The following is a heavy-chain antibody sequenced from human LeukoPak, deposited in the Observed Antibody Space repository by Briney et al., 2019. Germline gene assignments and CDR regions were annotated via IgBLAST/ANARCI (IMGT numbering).Heavy chain of an antibody. D-gene: IGHD5-18*01. V-gene: IGHV1-2*02. CDR2: INPNSGVT. CDR1: GYTFIAYY. CDR3: AYLGSTAMADHRHG. J-gene: IGHJ4*02. Sequence: ASVKVSRKASGYTFIAYYTHWVRQAPGQGLEWMGWINPNSGVTFYAQKFQGRVTMTRDTSIRTAYMEVNSLRSDDTAVYYCAYLGSTAMADHRHGWGQGTLVTVSS.